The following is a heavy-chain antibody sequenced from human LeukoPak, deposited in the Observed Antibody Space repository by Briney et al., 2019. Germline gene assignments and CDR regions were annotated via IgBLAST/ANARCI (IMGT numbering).Heavy chain of an antibody. V-gene: IGHV3-48*03. CDR2: ISSSGSTI. CDR1: GFTFSSYE. J-gene: IGHJ6*03. Sequence: GGSLRLSCAASGFTFSSYEMNWVRQAPGKGLEWVSYISSSGSTIYYADSVKGRFTIPRDNAKNSLYLQMNSLSAEDTAVYYCAKNGDRGAYCSGGTCYPYYYHYMDVWGKGTTVTISS. CDR3: AKNGDRGAYCSGGTCYPYYYHYMDV. D-gene: IGHD2-15*01.